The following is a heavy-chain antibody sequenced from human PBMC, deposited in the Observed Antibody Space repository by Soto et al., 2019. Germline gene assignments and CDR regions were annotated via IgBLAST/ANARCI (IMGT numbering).Heavy chain of an antibody. CDR3: AKATETSGGDFDI. D-gene: IGHD1-1*01. CDR2: ILFGGST. Sequence: RRLSVAASGFIWSMYDMSFFLQSQGKGLDWVSTILFGGSTHYEYSVTGRLTIYIDTSKNKVFLQMNSLTAGDTAVYYCAKATETSGGDFDIRGKGKMVNVSS. CDR1: GFIWSMYD. V-gene: IGHV3-23*01. J-gene: IGHJ3*02.